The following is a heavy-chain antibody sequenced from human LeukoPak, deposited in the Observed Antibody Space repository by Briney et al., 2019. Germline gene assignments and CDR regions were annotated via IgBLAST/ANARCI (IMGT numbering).Heavy chain of an antibody. CDR1: GGSISSYY. Sequence: SETLSLTCTVPGGSISSYYWSWIRQPPGKGLEWIGYIYYSGSTNYNPSLKSRVTISVDTSKNQFSLKLSSVTAADTAVYYCASLQGYYDAFDIWGQGTMVTVSS. CDR3: ASLQGYYDAFDI. CDR2: IYYSGST. D-gene: IGHD1-26*01. V-gene: IGHV4-59*08. J-gene: IGHJ3*02.